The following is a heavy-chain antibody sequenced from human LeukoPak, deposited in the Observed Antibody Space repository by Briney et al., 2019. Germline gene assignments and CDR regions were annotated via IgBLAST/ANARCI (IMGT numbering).Heavy chain of an antibody. CDR3: ARNPDCSSTSCYVGYYYGMDV. Sequence: SETLSLTCAVSGGSISNSNWWSWVRQPPGKGLEWIGEIYHSGSTNYNPSLKSRVTISVDKSKNQFSLKLSSVTAADTAVYYCARNPDCSSTSCYVGYYYGMDVWGKGTTVTVSS. D-gene: IGHD2-2*01. CDR2: IYHSGST. CDR1: GGSISNSNW. V-gene: IGHV4-4*02. J-gene: IGHJ6*04.